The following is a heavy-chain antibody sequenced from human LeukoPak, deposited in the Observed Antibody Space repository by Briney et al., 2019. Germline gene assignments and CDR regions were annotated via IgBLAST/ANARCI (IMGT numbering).Heavy chain of an antibody. CDR1: GYSISSGYY. D-gene: IGHD3-16*01. CDR2: IYHSGST. V-gene: IGHV4-38-2*01. Sequence: SETLSLTCAVSGYSISSGYYWGWIRQPPGKGLEWIGSIYHSGSTYYNPSLKSRVTISVDTSKNQFSLKLSSVTAADTAVYYCARRVGGGPFDYWGQGTLVTVSS. J-gene: IGHJ4*02. CDR3: ARRVGGGPFDY.